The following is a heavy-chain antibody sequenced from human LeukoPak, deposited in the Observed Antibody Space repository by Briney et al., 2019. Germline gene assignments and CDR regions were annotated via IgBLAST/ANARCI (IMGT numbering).Heavy chain of an antibody. J-gene: IGHJ3*02. CDR2: IYSAVTT. V-gene: IGHV3-66*04. CDR3: ASQSTPVLPFDI. CDR1: GFTVSSNY. Sequence: PGGSLRLSCAASGFTVSSNYISWVRQAPGKGLEWVSVIYSAVTTYYADSVKGRFTISRDNSKNTLYLQMNSLRVEDTAVYYCASQSTPVLPFDIWGQGTMVTVSS.